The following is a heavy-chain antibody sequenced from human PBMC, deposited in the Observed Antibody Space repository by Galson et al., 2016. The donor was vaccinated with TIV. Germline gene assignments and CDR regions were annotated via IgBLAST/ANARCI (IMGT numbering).Heavy chain of an antibody. CDR2: VYYTGGT. D-gene: IGHD1-7*01. J-gene: IGHJ4*02. V-gene: IGHV4-38-2*02. Sequence: SETLSLTCTVSGHSFTRDYYWCWIRQPTGKGLEWIGSVYYTGGTYYNPSLRSRVTVSLDTSNNQFFLKLSSVTAADTAVYYCTREIAGTTVHSWGQGALVTVSS. CDR1: GHSFTRDYY. CDR3: TREIAGTTVHS.